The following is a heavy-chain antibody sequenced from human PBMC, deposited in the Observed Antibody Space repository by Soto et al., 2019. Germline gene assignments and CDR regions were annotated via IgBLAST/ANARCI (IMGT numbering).Heavy chain of an antibody. J-gene: IGHJ4*02. CDR2: INPSGGST. D-gene: IGHD6-19*01. V-gene: IGHV1-46*01. Sequence: QVQLVQSGAEVKKPGASVKVSCKASGYTFTSYYMHWVRQAPGQGLEWMGIINPSGGSTSYAQKFQGRVTMTRDTSTSTVYMELSSLRSEDTAVYYCARESFGIAVAEYYFDYWGQGTLVTVSS. CDR3: ARESFGIAVAEYYFDY. CDR1: GYTFTSYY.